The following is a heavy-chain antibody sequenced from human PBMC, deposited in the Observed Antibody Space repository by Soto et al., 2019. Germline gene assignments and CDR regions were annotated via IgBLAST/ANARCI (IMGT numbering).Heavy chain of an antibody. Sequence: SETLSLTCTVSGGSISSYYWSWIRQPAGKGLEWIGRIYTSGSTNYNPSLKSRVTMSVDTSKNQFSLKLSSLTAADTAVYYCARGCSSNSCYDVFHYWSQGTLVTVSS. CDR3: ARGCSSNSCYDVFHY. CDR1: GGSISSYY. V-gene: IGHV4-4*07. J-gene: IGHJ4*02. CDR2: IYTSGST. D-gene: IGHD2-2*01.